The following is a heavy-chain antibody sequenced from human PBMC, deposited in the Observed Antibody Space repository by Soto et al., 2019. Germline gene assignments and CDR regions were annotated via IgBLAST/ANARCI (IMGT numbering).Heavy chain of an antibody. Sequence: SETLSLTCTVSGGSISSSSYYWGWIRQPPGKGLEWIGSIYYSGSTYYNPSLKSRVTISVDTSKNQFSLKRSSVTAADTAVYYCARRRDDILTGYYFDYWGQGTLVTVSS. CDR2: IYYSGST. D-gene: IGHD3-9*01. V-gene: IGHV4-39*01. CDR1: GGSISSSSYY. J-gene: IGHJ4*02. CDR3: ARRRDDILTGYYFDY.